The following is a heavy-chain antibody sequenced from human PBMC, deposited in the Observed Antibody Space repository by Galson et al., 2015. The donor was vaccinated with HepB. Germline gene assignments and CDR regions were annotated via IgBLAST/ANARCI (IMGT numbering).Heavy chain of an antibody. J-gene: IGHJ4*02. V-gene: IGHV3-23*01. CDR3: AKEVSSATIACRPGN. CDR2: CGSGGTT. CDR1: GFTFSTYA. D-gene: IGHD6-6*01. Sequence: SLRLSCAASGFTFSTYAMSWVRQAPGKGLEWVSGCGSGGTTYYADPVKGRFTVSRDDSKNTLYLLMNSLGAEDTAIYYCAKEVSSATIACRPGNWGQGTLVTVSS.